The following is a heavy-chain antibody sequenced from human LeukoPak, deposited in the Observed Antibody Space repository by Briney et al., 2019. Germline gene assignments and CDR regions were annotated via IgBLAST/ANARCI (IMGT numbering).Heavy chain of an antibody. CDR1: GGTFSSYA. D-gene: IGHD2-2*01. CDR3: ASQSLDIVVVPAAMARDYYYYYGMDV. V-gene: IGHV1-69*13. Sequence: GASVKVSCTASGGTFSSYAISWVRQAPGQGLEWMGGIIPIFGTANYAQKFQGRVTITADESTSTAYMELSSLRSEDTAVYYCASQSLDIVVVPAAMARDYYYYYGMDVWGQGTTVTVSS. CDR2: IIPIFGTA. J-gene: IGHJ6*02.